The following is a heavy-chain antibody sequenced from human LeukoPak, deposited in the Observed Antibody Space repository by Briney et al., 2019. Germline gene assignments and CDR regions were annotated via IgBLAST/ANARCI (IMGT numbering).Heavy chain of an antibody. Sequence: GGSLRLSCAASGLTVSSSYMSWVRQAPGKGLEWVSIIYNDGSTYYADSVKGRFTISRDNSKNTLYLQMNRLRADDTAVYYCAKGGTGTSKGCFDPWGQGTLVTVSS. CDR1: GLTVSSSY. CDR2: IYNDGST. J-gene: IGHJ5*02. CDR3: AKGGTGTSKGCFDP. D-gene: IGHD1-1*01. V-gene: IGHV3-53*01.